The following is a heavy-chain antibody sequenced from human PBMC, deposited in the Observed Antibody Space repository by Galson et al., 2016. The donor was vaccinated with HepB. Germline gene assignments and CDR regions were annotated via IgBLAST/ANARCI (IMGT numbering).Heavy chain of an antibody. CDR3: ARGDFPPSFFDY. Sequence: SLRLSCAASGFTFSGYGMNWVRQAPGRGLEWISFITSRGDSIYYADSMRGRFTISRDNAKNSLFLQMNSLRDEDTAIYYCARGDFPPSFFDYWGRGSLVTVSS. CDR1: GFTFSGYG. J-gene: IGHJ4*02. V-gene: IGHV3-48*02. D-gene: IGHD3-16*01. CDR2: ITSRGDSI.